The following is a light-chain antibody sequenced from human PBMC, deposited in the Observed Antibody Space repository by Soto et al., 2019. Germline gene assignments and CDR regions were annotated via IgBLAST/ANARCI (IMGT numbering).Light chain of an antibody. CDR1: SSDFGGYNY. CDR3: SSYAGSNNFGV. CDR2: EVS. V-gene: IGLV2-8*01. J-gene: IGLJ1*01. Sequence: QSVLTQPPSAYGSPGQSVTISCTGTSSDFGGYNYVSWYQQHPGKAPKLMIYEVSKRPSGVPDRFSGSKSGNTASLTVSGFQAEDEADYYCSSYAGSNNFGVFGTGTKVTVL.